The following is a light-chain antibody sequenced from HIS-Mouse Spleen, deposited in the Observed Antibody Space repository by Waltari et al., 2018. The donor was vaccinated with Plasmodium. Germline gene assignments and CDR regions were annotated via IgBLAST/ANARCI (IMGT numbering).Light chain of an antibody. CDR2: DAS. CDR3: QQRSNWPALT. J-gene: IGKJ4*01. Sequence: EIVLTQSPATLSLSPGERATLSCRASQRVSSDLAWYQQNPGQAPRLLIYDASNRASGIPARFSGSGSGTDFTLTISSREPEDCAVYYCQQRSNWPALTFGGGTKVESK. V-gene: IGKV3-11*01. CDR1: QRVSSD.